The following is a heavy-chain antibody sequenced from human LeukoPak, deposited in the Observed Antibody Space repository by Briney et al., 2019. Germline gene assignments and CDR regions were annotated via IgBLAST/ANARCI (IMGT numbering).Heavy chain of an antibody. Sequence: PGGSLRLSCAASGFTFSSYSMNWVRQAPGKGLEWVSVSYDTGNTYYADSAKGRFTISGDISKNTLYLQMNSLRAEDTAVYYCARDSHYGDYPRFDYWGQGTLVTVSS. V-gene: IGHV3-NL1*01. D-gene: IGHD4-17*01. J-gene: IGHJ4*02. CDR1: GFTFSSYS. CDR3: ARDSHYGDYPRFDY. CDR2: SYDTGNT.